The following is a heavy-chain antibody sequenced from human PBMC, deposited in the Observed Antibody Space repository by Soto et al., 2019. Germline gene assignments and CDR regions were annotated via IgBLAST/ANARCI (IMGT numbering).Heavy chain of an antibody. V-gene: IGHV1-69*13. CDR1: GGLFSSYP. CDR2: IIPVFQTA. Sequence: GASVNVSCKASGGLFSSYPISWVRQVPGQGLEWMGGIIPVFQTAYYTQRFQGRVTITADESTNTAYMELSSLRSEDTAIYYCARGGSGYTWFNEFWGQGTLVTVSS. J-gene: IGHJ4*02. CDR3: ARGGSGYTWFNEF. D-gene: IGHD3-22*01.